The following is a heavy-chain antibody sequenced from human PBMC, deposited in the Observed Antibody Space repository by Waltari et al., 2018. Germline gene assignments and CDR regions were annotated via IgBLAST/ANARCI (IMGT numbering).Heavy chain of an antibody. V-gene: IGHV4-38-2*02. J-gene: IGHJ4*02. Sequence: QVQLQESGPGLVKPSETLSLTCAVSGYSISSGYYWGWIRQPPGKGLEWIGSIYHSGSTYYNPSLKSRVTISVDTSKNQFSLKLSSVTAADTAVYYCARDLPRISSYFDYWGQGTLVTVSS. CDR2: IYHSGST. CDR3: ARDLPRISSYFDY. CDR1: GYSISSGYY.